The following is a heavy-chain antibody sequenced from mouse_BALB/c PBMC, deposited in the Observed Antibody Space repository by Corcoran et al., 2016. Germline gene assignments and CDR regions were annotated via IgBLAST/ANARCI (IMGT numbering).Heavy chain of an antibody. V-gene: IGHV14-3*02. CDR1: GFNIKDTY. J-gene: IGHJ1*01. CDR2: IDPANGNT. Sequence: EVRLQQSGAELVKPGASVKLSCTASGFNIKDTYMHWVKQRPEQGLEWIGRIDPANGNTKYDPKFQGKATITADTSSNTAYLQLSSLISEDTGVYYCANWDWYFDVWGSGTTVTVSS. CDR3: ANWDWYFDV. D-gene: IGHD4-1*01.